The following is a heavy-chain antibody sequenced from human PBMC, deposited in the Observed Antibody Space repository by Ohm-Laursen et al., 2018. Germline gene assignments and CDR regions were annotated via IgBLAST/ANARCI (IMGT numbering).Heavy chain of an antibody. CDR1: GGFISTYY. CDR2: VSYTGST. V-gene: IGHV4-59*01. Sequence: TLSLTWAVSGGFISTYYWSWIRQPPGKGLEWMGYVSYTGSTNYNPSLKSRVTISIDTSKDQFSLTLRSVTAADTAVYYCARDLSQWPDYWGQGALVTVSS. J-gene: IGHJ4*02. CDR3: ARDLSQWPDY. D-gene: IGHD2-8*01.